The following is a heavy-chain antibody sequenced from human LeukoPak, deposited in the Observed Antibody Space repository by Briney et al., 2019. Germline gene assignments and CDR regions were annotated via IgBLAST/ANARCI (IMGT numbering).Heavy chain of an antibody. CDR2: ISGSGGST. CDR1: GFTFSSYA. Sequence: GGSLRLSCAASGFTFSSYAMSWVRQAPGKGLEWVSAISGSGGSTYYADSVKGRFTISRDNSKNTLYLQMNSLRAEDTAVYYCAKDPRNQLPWEFWFDPWGQGTLVTVSS. CDR3: AKDPRNQLPWEFWFDP. J-gene: IGHJ5*02. V-gene: IGHV3-23*01. D-gene: IGHD2-2*01.